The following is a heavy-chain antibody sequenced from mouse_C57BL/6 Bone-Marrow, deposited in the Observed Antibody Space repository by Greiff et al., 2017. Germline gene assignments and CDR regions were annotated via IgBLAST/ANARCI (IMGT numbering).Heavy chain of an antibody. CDR1: GYTFTSYW. CDR2: IDPSDSYT. V-gene: IGHV1-69*01. Sequence: QVQLQQPGAELVKPGASVKLSCKASGYTFTSYWMHWVKQRPGQGLEWIGEIDPSDSYTNYNQKFKGKSTLTVDKSSSTAYMQLSSLTSEDSAVYCCARSIYYGSSLDYWGQGTTLTVSS. D-gene: IGHD1-1*01. J-gene: IGHJ2*01. CDR3: ARSIYYGSSLDY.